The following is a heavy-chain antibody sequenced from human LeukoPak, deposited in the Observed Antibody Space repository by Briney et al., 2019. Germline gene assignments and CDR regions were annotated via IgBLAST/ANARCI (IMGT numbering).Heavy chain of an antibody. V-gene: IGHV4-38-2*02. Sequence: SETLSLTCTVSGYSISSGYYWDWIRQPPGKGLEWIGNIFYSGSTYYSPSLKSRVTISLDTSRNQFSLKLNSVTAADTAVYYCAKSNGYGLVDIWGQGTMVTVSS. CDR1: GYSISSGYY. CDR3: AKSNGYGLVDI. CDR2: IFYSGST. J-gene: IGHJ3*02. D-gene: IGHD3-10*01.